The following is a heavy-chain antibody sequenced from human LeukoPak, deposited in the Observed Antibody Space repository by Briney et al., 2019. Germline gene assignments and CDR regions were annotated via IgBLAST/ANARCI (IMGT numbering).Heavy chain of an antibody. CDR2: ITNDSAFM. V-gene: IGHV3-48*01. J-gene: IGHJ6*03. D-gene: IGHD3-16*01. Sequence: PGGSLRLSCAASGFTFSSYAMHWVRQAPGKGLEWISYITNDSAFMYYADSVKGRFTISRDNAKNSVYLQMHSLRVEDTAVYYCARDLTSAYWTPGGYYYYMDVWGKGTTVTVSS. CDR3: ARDLTSAYWTPGGYYYYMDV. CDR1: GFTFSSYA.